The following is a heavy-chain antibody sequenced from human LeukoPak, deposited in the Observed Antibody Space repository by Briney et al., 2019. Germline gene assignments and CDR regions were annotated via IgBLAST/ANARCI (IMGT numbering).Heavy chain of an antibody. J-gene: IGHJ4*02. CDR2: IYYSGST. CDR3: ARSYSNLFDY. V-gene: IGHV4-59*01. CDR1: GGSISSYY. D-gene: IGHD4-4*01. Sequence: SETLSLTCTVSGGSISSYYWSWLRQPPGKGLEWIGYIYYSGSTNYNPSPKSRVTISVDTSKNQFSLKLTSVTAADTAVYYCARSYSNLFDYWGQGTLVTVSS.